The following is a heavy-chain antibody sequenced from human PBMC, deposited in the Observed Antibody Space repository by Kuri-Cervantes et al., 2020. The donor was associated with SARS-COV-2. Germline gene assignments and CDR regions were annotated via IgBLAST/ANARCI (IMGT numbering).Heavy chain of an antibody. CDR1: GGTFSSYA. D-gene: IGHD2-21*02. J-gene: IGHJ4*02. Sequence: ASVKVSCKASGGTFSSYAISWVRQAPGQRLEWMGWINAGNGNTKYSQEFQGRVTITRDTSASTAYMELSSLRSEDTAVYYCARGLSVVTHFDYWGQGTLVTVSS. CDR2: INAGNGNT. V-gene: IGHV1-3*03. CDR3: ARGLSVVTHFDY.